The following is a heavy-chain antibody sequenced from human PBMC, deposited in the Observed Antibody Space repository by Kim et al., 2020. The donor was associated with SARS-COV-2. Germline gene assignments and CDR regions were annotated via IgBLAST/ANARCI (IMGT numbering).Heavy chain of an antibody. J-gene: IGHJ5*02. D-gene: IGHD6-13*01. CDR1: GGSISSGGYY. CDR3: ARDAETEIAAAGTVQWVGGFDP. CDR2: IYYSGST. V-gene: IGHV4-31*03. Sequence: SETLSLTCTVSGGSISSGGYYWSWIRQHPGKGLEWIGYIYYSGSTYYNPSLKSRVAISVDTSKNQFSLKLSSVTAADTAVYYCARDAETEIAAAGTVQWVGGFDPWGQGTLVTVSS.